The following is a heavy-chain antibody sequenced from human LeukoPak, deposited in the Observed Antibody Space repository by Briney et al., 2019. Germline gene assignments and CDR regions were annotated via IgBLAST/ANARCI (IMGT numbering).Heavy chain of an antibody. J-gene: IGHJ4*02. CDR3: ARDRLTTVTTFHFDY. CDR2: IWSDSTNK. Sequence: PGGSLRLSCAASGFTFSTYAMHWVRQAPGKGREWVAVIWSDSTNKYYADSVRGRFTISRDNSKNTLYLQMSSLRAEDTAMYYCARDRLTTVTTFHFDYWGQGTLVTVSS. V-gene: IGHV3-33*01. D-gene: IGHD4-17*01. CDR1: GFTFSTYA.